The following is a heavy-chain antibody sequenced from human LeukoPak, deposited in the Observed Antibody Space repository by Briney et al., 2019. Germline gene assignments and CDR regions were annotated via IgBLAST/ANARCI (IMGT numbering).Heavy chain of an antibody. V-gene: IGHV3-53*01. CDR1: GFTLNRKY. J-gene: IGHJ4*02. CDR3: ARLATSTGSYVDY. Sequence: PGGSLRLSRAASGFTLNRKYLSWGRPAPGKGMEWLSVIHDGDGTYYADSVKARFTISRDNSKNTLYLQMNSLRAEDTAVYYCARLATSTGSYVDYWGQGTLVTVSS. CDR2: IHDGDGT. D-gene: IGHD1-26*01.